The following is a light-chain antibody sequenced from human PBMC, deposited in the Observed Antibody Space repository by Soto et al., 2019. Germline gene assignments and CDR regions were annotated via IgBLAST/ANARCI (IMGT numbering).Light chain of an antibody. CDR2: GAS. CDR3: QQYNNWPTIT. V-gene: IGKV3-15*01. CDR1: QSVSIH. J-gene: IGKJ5*01. Sequence: DIVMTQSPLSLPVTPGEPASISCRSSQSVSIHLAWYQQQPGQAPRLLIYGASTRATGIPARFSGSGSGTEFTLTISSLQSEDFAVYYCQQYNNWPTITFGQGTRVEIK.